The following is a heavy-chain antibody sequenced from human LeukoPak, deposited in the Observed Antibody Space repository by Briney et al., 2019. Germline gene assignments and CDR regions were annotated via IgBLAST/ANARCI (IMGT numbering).Heavy chain of an antibody. CDR1: GGSISSGDYY. CDR2: IYYSGST. V-gene: IGHV4-30-4*01. CDR3: ARDQAWAFDI. J-gene: IGHJ3*02. Sequence: SETLSLTCTVSGGSISSGDYYWSWIRQPPGKGLEWIGCIYYSGSTYYNPSLKSRVTISVDTSKNQFSLKLSSVTAADTAVYYCARDQAWAFDIWGQGTMVTVSS.